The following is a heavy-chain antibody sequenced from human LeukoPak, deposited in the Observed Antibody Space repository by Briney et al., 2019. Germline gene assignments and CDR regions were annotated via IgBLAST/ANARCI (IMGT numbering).Heavy chain of an antibody. CDR1: GFSFSSYN. CDR2: ISTSTNYI. Sequence: GGSLRHSCAASGFSFSSYNMNWVRQAPGKGLEWVTSISTSTNYIYYADSVKGRFTVSRDNAKNSLYLQMNSLRAEDTAVYYCARDLSIFGVVIMDYWGQGTPVTVSS. J-gene: IGHJ4*02. V-gene: IGHV3-21*01. D-gene: IGHD3-3*01. CDR3: ARDLSIFGVVIMDY.